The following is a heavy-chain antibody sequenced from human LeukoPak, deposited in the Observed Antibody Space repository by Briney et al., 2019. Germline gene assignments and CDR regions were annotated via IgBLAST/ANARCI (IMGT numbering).Heavy chain of an antibody. J-gene: IGHJ4*02. V-gene: IGHV4-59*01. CDR2: IYYSGST. D-gene: IGHD6-6*01. CDR1: GGSISSYY. Sequence: SETLSLTCTVSGGSISSYYWSWIRQPPGKGLEWIGYIYYSGSTNYNPSLKSRVTISVDTSKNQFSLKLSSVTAADTAVYYCAREDGSSSVGGVDYWGQGTLVTVSS. CDR3: AREDGSSSVGGVDY.